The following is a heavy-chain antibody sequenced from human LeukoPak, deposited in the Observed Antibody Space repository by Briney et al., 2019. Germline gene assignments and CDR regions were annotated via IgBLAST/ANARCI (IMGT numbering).Heavy chain of an antibody. V-gene: IGHV3-7*04. CDR1: GFTFSSSW. Sequence: GGALRLSCAASGFTFSSSWMTWVRQAPGKGLEWVASINQDGGEIHYVDSVKGRFTIPRDNAKNSLYLQMNSLTAEDTAVHYCVRAHHPGGWFDPWGQGTLVTVSS. J-gene: IGHJ5*02. D-gene: IGHD3-10*01. CDR3: VRAHHPGGWFDP. CDR2: INQDGGEI.